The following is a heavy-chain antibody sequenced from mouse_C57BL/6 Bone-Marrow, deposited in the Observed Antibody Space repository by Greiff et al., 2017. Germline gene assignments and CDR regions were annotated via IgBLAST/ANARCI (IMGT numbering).Heavy chain of an antibody. CDR3: ARKRYGNYVYFDY. Sequence: VQLQESGPELVKPGASVKISCKASGYSFTSYYIHWVKQRPGQGLEWIGWIYPGSGNTKYNEKFKGKATLTADTSSSTAYMQLSSLTSEDSAVYYCARKRYGNYVYFDYWGQGTTLTVSS. CDR2: IYPGSGNT. CDR1: GYSFTSYY. D-gene: IGHD2-10*02. V-gene: IGHV1-66*01. J-gene: IGHJ2*01.